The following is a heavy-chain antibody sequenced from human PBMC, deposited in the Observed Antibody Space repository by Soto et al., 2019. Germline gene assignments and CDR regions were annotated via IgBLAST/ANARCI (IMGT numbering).Heavy chain of an antibody. CDR3: TRKTPPTGMEV. J-gene: IGHJ6*02. D-gene: IGHD3-9*01. CDR2: IGSGGDT. Sequence: EVQLVESGGGLVQPGGSLRLYSAASGFTLSSYDIHWVRQATGEGLAWVSGIGSGGDTHYADSVKGRFIISREDGKNSLYLQMNNLRVGETAVYYCTRKTPPTGMEVWGQGATVTVSS. CDR1: GFTLSSYD. V-gene: IGHV3-13*01.